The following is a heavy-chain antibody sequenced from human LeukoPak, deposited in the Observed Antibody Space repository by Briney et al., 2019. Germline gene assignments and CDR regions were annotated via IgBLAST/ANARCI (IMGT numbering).Heavy chain of an antibody. J-gene: IGHJ4*02. CDR1: GGSISSSSYY. CDR3: ARSSPGDYSAYYFDY. Sequence: SETLSLTCTVSGGSISSSSYYWGWIRQPPGKGLEWIGSIYYSGSTYYNPSLKSRVTISVDTSKNQFSLKLSSVTAADTAVYYCARSSPGDYSAYYFDYWGQGTLVTVSS. CDR2: IYYSGST. D-gene: IGHD4-11*01. V-gene: IGHV4-39*07.